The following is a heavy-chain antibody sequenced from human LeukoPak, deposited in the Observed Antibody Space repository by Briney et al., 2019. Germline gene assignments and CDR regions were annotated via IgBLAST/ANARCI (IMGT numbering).Heavy chain of an antibody. CDR2: INPNSAAT. V-gene: IGHV1-2*02. Sequence: GASVKVSCKTSGYTFSDYYTHWVRQGPGQGLEWMGWINPNSAATNYARRFQGRVTMTRDTSISTAYMELSRLTSDDTAVYYCARIRGGNNYHFDFWGQGTLVTVSS. D-gene: IGHD1-26*01. J-gene: IGHJ4*02. CDR3: ARIRGGNNYHFDF. CDR1: GYTFSDYY.